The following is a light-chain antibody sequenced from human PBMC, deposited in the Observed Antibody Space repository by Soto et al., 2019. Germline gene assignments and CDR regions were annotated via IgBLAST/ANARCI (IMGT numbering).Light chain of an antibody. J-gene: IGKJ1*01. Sequence: DLQLTQSPSFLSASVGDRVTITCRASQGISNYLAWYQQKPGEAPKVLISAASTLQSGVPSRFSGSGSGTEFTLTISSLQPEDFATYYCQQLNSYPRTFDQGTKVEIK. CDR2: AAS. V-gene: IGKV1-9*01. CDR1: QGISNY. CDR3: QQLNSYPRT.